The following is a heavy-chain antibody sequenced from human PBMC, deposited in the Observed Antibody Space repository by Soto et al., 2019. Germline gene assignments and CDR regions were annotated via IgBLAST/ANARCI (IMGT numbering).Heavy chain of an antibody. V-gene: IGHV3-11*01. CDR3: ARGSTSGSYQYYFDY. J-gene: IGHJ4*02. Sequence: SLRLSCAASGFTCSDYYMSWIRQAPGKGLEWVPYISSSGSTIYYADSVKGRFTISRDNAKNSLYLQMNSLRAEDTAVYYCARGSTSGSYQYYFDYWGQGTLVTVSS. D-gene: IGHD1-26*01. CDR1: GFTCSDYY. CDR2: ISSSGSTI.